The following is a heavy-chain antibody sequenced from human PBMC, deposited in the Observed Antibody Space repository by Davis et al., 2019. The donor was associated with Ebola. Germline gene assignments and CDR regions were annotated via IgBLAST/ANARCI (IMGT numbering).Heavy chain of an antibody. Sequence: HSQTLSLTCAISGDSVSSNSAAWNWIRQSPSRGLEWLGRTYYRSKWYNDYAVSVKSRITINPDTSKNQFSLQLNSVTPEDTAVYYCAREGGDWELLGDYFDYWGQGTLVTVSS. CDR2: TYYRSKWYN. D-gene: IGHD1-26*01. V-gene: IGHV6-1*01. CDR1: GDSVSSNSAA. CDR3: AREGGDWELLGDYFDY. J-gene: IGHJ4*02.